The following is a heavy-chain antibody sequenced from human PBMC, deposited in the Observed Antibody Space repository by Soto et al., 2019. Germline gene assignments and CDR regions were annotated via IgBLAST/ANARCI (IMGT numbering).Heavy chain of an antibody. J-gene: IGHJ3*02. CDR1: GYTFTSYG. V-gene: IGHV1-18*04. D-gene: IGHD3-22*01. CDR2: ISAYNGNT. Sequence: GASVKVSCKASGYTFTSYGISWVRQAPGQGLEWMGWISAYNGNTNYAQKLQGRVTMTTDTSTSTAYMEPRSLRSDDTAVYYCARDRGYYYDSSGYSSAFDIWGQGTMVTVSS. CDR3: ARDRGYYYDSSGYSSAFDI.